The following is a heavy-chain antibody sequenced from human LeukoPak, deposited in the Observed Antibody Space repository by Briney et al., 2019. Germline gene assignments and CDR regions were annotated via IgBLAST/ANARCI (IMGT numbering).Heavy chain of an antibody. CDR1: GCSFTSYW. D-gene: IGHD3-22*01. J-gene: IGHJ4*02. CDR3: AASTHYYDSSGYPFDY. V-gene: IGHV5-10-1*01. Sequence: GESLKISCKGSGCSFTSYWISWVRQMPGKGLEWMGRIDPSDSYTNYSPSFQGHVTISADKSISTAYLQWSSLKASDTAMYYCAASTHYYDSSGYPFDYWGQGTLVTVSS. CDR2: IDPSDSYT.